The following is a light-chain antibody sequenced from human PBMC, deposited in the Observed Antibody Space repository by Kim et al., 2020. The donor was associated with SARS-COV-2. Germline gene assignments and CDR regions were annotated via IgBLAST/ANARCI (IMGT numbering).Light chain of an antibody. CDR2: SAS. J-gene: IGKJ4*01. CDR3: QQLNSYPLT. V-gene: IGKV1-9*01. Sequence: IQLTQSPSSLSASVGDRVTITCRASQGISSFLAWYQQKPGEAPKVLISSASILQSGVPSRFSGSGVGTEFILTIDSLQPEDFATYFCQQLNSYPLTFGGGTKVDIK. CDR1: QGISSF.